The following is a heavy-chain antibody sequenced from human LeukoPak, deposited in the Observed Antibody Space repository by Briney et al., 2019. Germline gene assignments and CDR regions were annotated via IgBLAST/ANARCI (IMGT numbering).Heavy chain of an antibody. D-gene: IGHD2-2*01. V-gene: IGHV4-59*01. CDR2: IYYSGST. Sequence: PSETLSLTCTVSGGSISSYYWSWFRQPPGKGLEWIGYIYYSGSTNYNPSLKSRVTISVDTSKNQFSLKLSSVTAADTAVYYCARSHSYCSSTSCYPKPMFDPWGQGTLVTVSS. CDR1: GGSISSYY. J-gene: IGHJ5*02. CDR3: ARSHSYCSSTSCYPKPMFDP.